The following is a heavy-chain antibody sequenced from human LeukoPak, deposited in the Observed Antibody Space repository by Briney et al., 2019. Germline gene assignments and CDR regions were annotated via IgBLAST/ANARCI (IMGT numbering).Heavy chain of an antibody. V-gene: IGHV3-23*01. CDR2: ISDNAAAT. J-gene: IGHJ4*02. D-gene: IGHD3-22*01. CDR3: AKDRTHRRYYDSTGYYNQYDY. CDR1: EFIFSNFA. Sequence: GGSLRLSCVASEFIFSNFAMSWVRQAPGKGLEWVSTISDNAAATYYGDSVKGRFTISRDNSRNPLYLQMNSLRAEDTAIYYCAKDRTHRRYYDSTGYYNQYDYWGQGALVTVSS.